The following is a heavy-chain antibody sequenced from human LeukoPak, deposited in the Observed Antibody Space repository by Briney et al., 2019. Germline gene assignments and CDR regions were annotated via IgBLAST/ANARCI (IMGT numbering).Heavy chain of an antibody. J-gene: IGHJ4*02. V-gene: IGHV3-23*01. D-gene: IGHD3-16*01. CDR3: AKTRGYDNVWGSYNY. Sequence: GGSLRLSCAASGFTFSSYAMIWVRQAPGKGLEWVSVISGSGGSTYYADSVKGRFTISRDNSKNTLYLQMNSLRAEDTAVYYCAKTRGYDNVWGSYNYWGQGTLVTVSS. CDR2: ISGSGGST. CDR1: GFTFSSYA.